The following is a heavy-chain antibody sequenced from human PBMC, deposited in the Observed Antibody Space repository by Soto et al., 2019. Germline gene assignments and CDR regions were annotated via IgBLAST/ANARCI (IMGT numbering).Heavy chain of an antibody. CDR3: ATVSPNMTRGVLMPALRD. J-gene: IGHJ4*02. V-gene: IGHV1-24*01. Sequence: ASVKVSCKVSGYTLTELSMHWVRQAPGKGLEWMGGFDPEDGETIYAQKFQGRVTMTEDTSTDTAYMELSSLRSEDTDVYYCATVSPNMTRGVLMPALRDWGQGTLVTVSS. CDR1: GYTLTELS. D-gene: IGHD3-10*01. CDR2: FDPEDGET.